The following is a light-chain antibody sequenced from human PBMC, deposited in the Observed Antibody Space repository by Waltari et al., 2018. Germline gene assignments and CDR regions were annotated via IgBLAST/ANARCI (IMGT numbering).Light chain of an antibody. CDR2: KDT. Sequence: SYELTQPPSVSVSPGQTARISCSGDALPKHYAYWYQQKPGQAPVLRIYKDTERPSGIPERFSGSSSGTTVTLTISGVQAEDEADYYCQSADSSGTYVVFGGGTMLTVL. J-gene: IGLJ2*01. V-gene: IGLV3-25*03. CDR1: ALPKHY. CDR3: QSADSSGTYVV.